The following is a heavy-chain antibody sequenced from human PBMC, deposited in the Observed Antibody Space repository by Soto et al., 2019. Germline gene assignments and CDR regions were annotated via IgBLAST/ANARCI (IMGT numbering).Heavy chain of an antibody. CDR3: TRALSGSYDS. J-gene: IGHJ5*01. Sequence: QTLSLTCAISGDSVSSKSAAWNWIRQSPSRGLEWLGRTYYRSKWSTDYAVSVKSRITINPDTSKNQFSLHLNSVTPEDTAVYYCTRALSGSYDSWGQGTLVTVSS. V-gene: IGHV6-1*01. CDR2: TYYRSKWST. D-gene: IGHD1-26*01. CDR1: GDSVSSKSAA.